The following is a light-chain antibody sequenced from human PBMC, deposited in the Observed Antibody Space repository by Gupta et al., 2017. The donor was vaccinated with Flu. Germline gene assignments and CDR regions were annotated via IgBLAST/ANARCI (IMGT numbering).Light chain of an antibody. CDR2: END. CDR1: GGNFASHF. CDR3: PYYDSNKRV. Sequence: ILSQPHSVSQSPGETVSISCTRNGGNFASHFVQWYQQSPGSDPTMVIYENDQRPSGVPDRFSGSIYYSSNSVSLTISGLKTEDESYYYSPYYDSNKRVFGGGTKLTVL. J-gene: IGLJ3*02. V-gene: IGLV6-57*03.